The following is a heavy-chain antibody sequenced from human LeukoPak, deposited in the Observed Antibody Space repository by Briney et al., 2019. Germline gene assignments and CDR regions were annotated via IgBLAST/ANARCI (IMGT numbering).Heavy chain of an antibody. J-gene: IGHJ5*02. D-gene: IGHD1-7*01. V-gene: IGHV1-69*01. CDR3: ARGTGNYDWFDP. CDR2: VIPVFGTS. CDR1: GGTFSTYS. Sequence: GSSVKVSCKASGGTFSTYSTSWVRQAPGHGLEWMGGVIPVFGTSVYAQKFQDRVTITADESTSTAYMELSSLRSEDTAVYYCARGTGNYDWFDPWGQGTLVTVSS.